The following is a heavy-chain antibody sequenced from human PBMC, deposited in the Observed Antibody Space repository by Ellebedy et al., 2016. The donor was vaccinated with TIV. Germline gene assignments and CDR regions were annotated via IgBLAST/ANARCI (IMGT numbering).Heavy chain of an antibody. D-gene: IGHD6-19*01. CDR2: IYYGGSS. Sequence: SETLSLTCTVSGGSISSSSYYWGWVRQPPGKGLEWIGSIYYGGSSYYNPSLKSRVTISVDTSKNQFFLNLSSVTAADTAVYYCARHPLEWLVGPMYFDYWGQGTLVTVSS. CDR1: GGSISSSSYY. V-gene: IGHV4-39*01. J-gene: IGHJ4*02. CDR3: ARHPLEWLVGPMYFDY.